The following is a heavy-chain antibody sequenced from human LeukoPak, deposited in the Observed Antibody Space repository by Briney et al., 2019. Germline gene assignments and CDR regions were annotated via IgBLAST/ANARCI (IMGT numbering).Heavy chain of an antibody. J-gene: IGHJ3*02. D-gene: IGHD2-15*01. V-gene: IGHV4-59*01. CDR1: GGSISSYY. CDR2: IYYSGST. Sequence: SETLSLTCTVSGGSISSYYWSWIRQPPGKGLEWIGYIYYSGSTNYNPSLKSRVTISVDTSKNQFPLKLSSVTAADTAVYYCARDKCSGGSCYSDNYDAFDIWGQGTMVTVSS. CDR3: ARDKCSGGSCYSDNYDAFDI.